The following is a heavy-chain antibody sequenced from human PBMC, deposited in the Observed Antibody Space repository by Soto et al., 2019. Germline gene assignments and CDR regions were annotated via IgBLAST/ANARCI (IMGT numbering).Heavy chain of an antibody. CDR2: INPKFGDT. CDR1: GYTFTSYY. J-gene: IGHJ6*02. CDR3: ARNMDYYYGPGSGNGHGF. Sequence: QVQLVQSGSEMKEPGDSVRVSCEASGYTFTSYYIHCVRQAPGQGFEWMGWINPKFGDTTYAQDFQGRVSMTRDMSISTVYMELSRLTSDDTAIYYCARNMDYYYGPGSGNGHGFWGQGTTVTVFS. D-gene: IGHD3-10*01. V-gene: IGHV1-2*02.